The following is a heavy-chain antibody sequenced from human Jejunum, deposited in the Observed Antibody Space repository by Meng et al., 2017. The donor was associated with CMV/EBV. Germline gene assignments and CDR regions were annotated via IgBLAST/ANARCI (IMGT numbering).Heavy chain of an antibody. J-gene: IGHJ5*02. Sequence: LTCAVTGGCISGYYWSWIRQHPGKGLEWVGYIYYTGGNNYNTSLESRASIALDRSKNQISLKLTSVTAADTAVYYCARVRGGFDPWGQGTLVTVSS. CDR1: GGCISGYY. CDR3: ARVRGGFDP. V-gene: IGHV4-59*01. CDR2: IYYTGGN.